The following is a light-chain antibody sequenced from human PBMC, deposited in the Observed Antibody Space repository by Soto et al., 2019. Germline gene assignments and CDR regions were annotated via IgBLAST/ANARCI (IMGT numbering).Light chain of an antibody. Sequence: QSALTQPASVSGSPGQSITISCTGTSSDFGNYNLVSWYQQHPGKVPKLILFEVNKRPSGVSGRFSGSKSGNTASLTISGLQAEDEAEYYCCAYAATYTYVFGTGTKVTVL. J-gene: IGLJ1*01. CDR1: SSDFGNYNL. CDR2: EVN. CDR3: CAYAATYTYV. V-gene: IGLV2-23*02.